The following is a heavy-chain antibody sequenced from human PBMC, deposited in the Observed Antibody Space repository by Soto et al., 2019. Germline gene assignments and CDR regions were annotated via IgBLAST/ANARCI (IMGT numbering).Heavy chain of an antibody. Sequence: SVKVSCKASGGTFSSYTISWVRQAPGRGLEWMGRIIPILGIANYAQKFQGRVTITADKSTSTAYMELSSLRSEDTAVYYCARPGYDILTGSSWDYFDYWGQGTLVTVSS. D-gene: IGHD3-9*01. V-gene: IGHV1-69*02. CDR2: IIPILGIA. J-gene: IGHJ4*02. CDR1: GGTFSSYT. CDR3: ARPGYDILTGSSWDYFDY.